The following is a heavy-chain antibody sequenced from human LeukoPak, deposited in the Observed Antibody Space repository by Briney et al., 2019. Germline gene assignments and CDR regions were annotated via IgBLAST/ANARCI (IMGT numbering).Heavy chain of an antibody. CDR2: INPKSGGRDT. V-gene: IGHV1-2*02. J-gene: IGHJ4*02. CDR1: EYTFTDYY. CDR3: AKGHYDGDHPHYDGGSVDS. Sequence: ASVKVSCKALEYTFTDYYIHWVRQAPGQGLEWMGWINPKSGGRDTNYAQKFRSRVTMTTDTSISTAYMELSRLKSDDTAVYFCAKGHYDGDHPHYDGGSVDSWGQGTHITVSS. D-gene: IGHD2-21*01.